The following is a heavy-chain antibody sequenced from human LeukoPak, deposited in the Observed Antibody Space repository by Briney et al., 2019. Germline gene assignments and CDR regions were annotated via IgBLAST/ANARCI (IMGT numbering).Heavy chain of an antibody. CDR3: ARDQVRGDGYNPDY. D-gene: IGHD5-12*01. CDR2: ISYDGSNK. Sequence: GGSLRLSCAASGFTFSSYAMHWVRQAPGKRLEWVAVISYDGSNKYYADSVKGRFTISRDNSKNTLYLQMNSLRAEDTAVYYCARDQVRGDGYNPDYWGQGTLVTVSS. CDR1: GFTFSSYA. V-gene: IGHV3-30-3*01. J-gene: IGHJ4*02.